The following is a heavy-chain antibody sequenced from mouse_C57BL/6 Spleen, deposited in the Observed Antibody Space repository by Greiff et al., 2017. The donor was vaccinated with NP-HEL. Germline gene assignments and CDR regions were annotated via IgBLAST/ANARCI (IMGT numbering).Heavy chain of an antibody. V-gene: IGHV10-1*01. D-gene: IGHD2-5*01. Sequence: EVKLVESGGGLVQPKGSLKLSCAASGFSFNTYAMNWVRQAPGKGLEWVARIRSKSNNYATYYADSVKDRFTISRDDSESMLYLQMNNLKTEDTAMYYCVSNSNYYAMDYWGQGTSVTVSS. J-gene: IGHJ4*01. CDR1: GFSFNTYA. CDR3: VSNSNYYAMDY. CDR2: IRSKSNNYAT.